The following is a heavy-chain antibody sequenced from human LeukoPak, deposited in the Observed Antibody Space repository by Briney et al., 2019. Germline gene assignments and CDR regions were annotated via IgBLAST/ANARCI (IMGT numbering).Heavy chain of an antibody. J-gene: IGHJ3*02. CDR2: ISSSSSYI. Sequence: GGSLRLSCAASGFTFSSYSMNWVRQAPGKGLEWVSSISSSSSYIYYADSVKGRFTISRDNAKNSLYLQMNSLRAEDTAVYYCASEKSGIAAAGKGAFDIWGQGTMATVSS. CDR1: GFTFSSYS. V-gene: IGHV3-21*01. D-gene: IGHD6-13*01. CDR3: ASEKSGIAAAGKGAFDI.